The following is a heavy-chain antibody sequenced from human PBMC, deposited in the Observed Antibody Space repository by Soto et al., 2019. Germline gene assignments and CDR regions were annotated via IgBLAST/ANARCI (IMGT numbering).Heavy chain of an antibody. CDR2: ISPYIGTA. V-gene: IGHV1-18*01. J-gene: IGHJ6*02. CDR3: GLVESGSYSYYYYGMDV. CDR1: GYTFTSYG. Sequence: ASVKVSCKASGYTFTSYGISWVRQAPGQGLEWMGGISPYIGTANYAQKFQGRVTMTTDESTSTAYMELRSLRSEDTAVYYCGLVESGSYSYYYYGMDVWGQGTTVTVSS. D-gene: IGHD1-26*01.